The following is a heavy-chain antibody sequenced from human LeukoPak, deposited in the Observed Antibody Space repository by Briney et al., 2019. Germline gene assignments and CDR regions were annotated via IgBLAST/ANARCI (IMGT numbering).Heavy chain of an antibody. V-gene: IGHV3-21*01. CDR1: GFTFSSYS. CDR3: ARGAVVVPAAHTGFDY. CDR2: ISSSSSYI. J-gene: IGHJ4*02. D-gene: IGHD2-2*01. Sequence: GGSLRLSCAAPGFTFSSYSMNWVRQAPGKGLEWVSSISSSSSYIYYADSVKGRFTISRDNAKNSLYLQMNSLRAEDTAVYYCARGAVVVPAAHTGFDYWGQGTLVTVSS.